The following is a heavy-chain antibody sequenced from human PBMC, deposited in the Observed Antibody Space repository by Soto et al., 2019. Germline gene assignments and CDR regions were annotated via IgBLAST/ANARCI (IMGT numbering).Heavy chain of an antibody. Sequence: QVQLQESGPGLVKPSQTLSLTCTVSGGSISSSGYYWSWIRQHPGKGLEWIGYIYDSGNTYYNPSLKSRFTISVDTSKNQFSLKLSSVTAADTAVYYCAREEGGGYDHRWFDPWGQGTLVTVSS. V-gene: IGHV4-31*03. D-gene: IGHD5-12*01. CDR1: GGSISSSGYY. CDR3: AREEGGGYDHRWFDP. CDR2: IYDSGNT. J-gene: IGHJ5*02.